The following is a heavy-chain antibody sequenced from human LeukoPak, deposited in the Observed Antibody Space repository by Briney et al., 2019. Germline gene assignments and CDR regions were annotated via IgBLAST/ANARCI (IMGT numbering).Heavy chain of an antibody. CDR3: ARGAYGYVPLYYFDY. J-gene: IGHJ4*02. Sequence: SETLSLTCTVSGGSIGSSDYYWGWIRQPPGKGLEWIGSIYNSGSTYYNPSLKSRVTISLDRPKNQFSLKLSSVTAADTAVYYCARGAYGYVPLYYFDYWGQGTLVTVSS. CDR1: GGSIGSSDYY. CDR2: IYNSGST. D-gene: IGHD5-18*01. V-gene: IGHV4-39*07.